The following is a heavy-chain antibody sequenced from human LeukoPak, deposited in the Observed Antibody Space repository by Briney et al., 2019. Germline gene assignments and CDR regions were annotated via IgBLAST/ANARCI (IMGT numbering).Heavy chain of an antibody. CDR3: ARAGYSYGTDY. D-gene: IGHD5-18*01. J-gene: IGHJ4*02. Sequence: SETLSLTCTVSGGSISSYYWSWIRQPPGKGLEWIGYIYYSGSTNYNPSLKSRVTISVDTSKNQFSLKLSSVTAADTAVYYCARAGYSYGTDYWGQGTLVTVSS. CDR2: IYYSGST. V-gene: IGHV4-59*01. CDR1: GGSISSYY.